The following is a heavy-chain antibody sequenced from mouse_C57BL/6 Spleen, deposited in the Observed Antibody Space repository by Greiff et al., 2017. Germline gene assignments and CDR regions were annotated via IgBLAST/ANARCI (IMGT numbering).Heavy chain of an antibody. CDR1: GYTFTSYW. Sequence: QVQLQQPGAELVKPGASVQMSCKASGYTFTSYWITWVKQRPGQGLEWIGDIYPGSGSTNYNEKFKSKATLPVDTSSSTAYMQLSGLTSEVSAVYDCARSGGDGLRLPVAYWGQGTLVTVSA. CDR2: IYPGSGST. V-gene: IGHV1-55*01. CDR3: ARSGGDGLRLPVAY. J-gene: IGHJ3*01. D-gene: IGHD3-2*02.